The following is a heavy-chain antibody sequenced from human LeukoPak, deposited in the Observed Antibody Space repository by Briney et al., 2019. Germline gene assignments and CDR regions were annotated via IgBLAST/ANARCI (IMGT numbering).Heavy chain of an antibody. CDR2: ISGSGGYT. CDR3: AKDRRAVGATPSRRPYYFDY. D-gene: IGHD1-26*01. J-gene: IGHJ4*02. CDR1: GFIFRNYG. Sequence: GGSLRLSCAASGFIFRNYGMNWVRQAPGKGLEWFSAISGSGGYTYYADSVKGRFTISRDNSKNTLYLQMNSLRAEDTALYYCAKDRRAVGATPSRRPYYFDYWGQGTLVTVSS. V-gene: IGHV3-23*01.